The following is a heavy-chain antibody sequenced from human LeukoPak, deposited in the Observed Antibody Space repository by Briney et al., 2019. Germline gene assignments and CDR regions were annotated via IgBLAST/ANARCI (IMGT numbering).Heavy chain of an antibody. CDR2: ISWNSGSI. CDR1: GFTFDDYA. Sequence: GGSLRLSCAASGFTFDDYAMHWVRQAPGKGLEWVSGISWNSGSIGYADSVKGRFTISRDNAKNSLYLQMNSLRAEDTALYYCAKDTKSSRWYRTPFDYWRQGTLVTVSS. CDR3: AKDTKSSRWYRTPFDY. D-gene: IGHD6-13*01. V-gene: IGHV3-9*01. J-gene: IGHJ4*02.